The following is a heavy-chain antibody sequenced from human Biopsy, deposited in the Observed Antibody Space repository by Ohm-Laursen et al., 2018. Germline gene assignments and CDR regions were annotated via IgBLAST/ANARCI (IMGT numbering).Heavy chain of an antibody. J-gene: IGHJ4*02. CDR1: GFSLNTSKVG. CDR3: AHSSTITTWNY. CDR2: VYWDDDK. V-gene: IGHV2-5*02. Sequence: TQTLTLTCTFSGFSLNTSKVGVGWIRQPPGKALEWLALVYWDDDKRHSPSLKNRLTITKDTSKNQVVLTMINMDPVDTATYYCAHSSTITTWNYWGQGTLVTVSS. D-gene: IGHD3-22*01.